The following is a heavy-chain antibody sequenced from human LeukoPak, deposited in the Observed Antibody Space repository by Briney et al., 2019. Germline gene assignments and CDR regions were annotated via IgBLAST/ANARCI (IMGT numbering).Heavy chain of an antibody. D-gene: IGHD2-21*01. Sequence: GGSLRLSCAVSGFTFRSYDMSWVRQAPGKGLEWVSGISGSGESTYYANSVKGRFTISRDTSKNALYLHMNSLRVEDTAVYYCAKAPVTTCRGAYCYPFDYWGQGTLVTVSS. CDR2: ISGSGEST. CDR3: AKAPVTTCRGAYCYPFDY. V-gene: IGHV3-23*01. CDR1: GFTFRSYD. J-gene: IGHJ4*02.